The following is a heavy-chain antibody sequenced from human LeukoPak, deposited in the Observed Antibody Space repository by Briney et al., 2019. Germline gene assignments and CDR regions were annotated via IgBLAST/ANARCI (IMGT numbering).Heavy chain of an antibody. V-gene: IGHV3-33*01. CDR2: IWYDGSNK. CDR3: ARVVGITMVRGVMYYYYGMDV. CDR1: GFTFSSYG. J-gene: IGHJ6*02. Sequence: GGSLRLSCAASGFTFSSYGMHWVRQAPGKGLEWVAVIWYDGSNKYYADSVKGRFTISRDNSKNTLYLQMNSLRAEDTAVYYCARVVGITMVRGVMYYYYGMDVWGQGTTVTLSS. D-gene: IGHD3-10*01.